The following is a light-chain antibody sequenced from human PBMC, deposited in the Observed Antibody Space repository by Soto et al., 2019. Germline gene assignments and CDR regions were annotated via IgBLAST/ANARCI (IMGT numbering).Light chain of an antibody. J-gene: IGKJ5*01. V-gene: IGKV3-20*01. CDR3: QHFGGTTFT. CDR2: GAS. CDR1: QSVSSSY. Sequence: EIVMMQFPATLSVSPGEGATLSCRASQSVSSSYIAWYQQRPGQTPSLLIYGASTRATGIPDRFSGSGSGTHFTLTISRLEPGDFAVYYCQHFGGTTFTFGQGTRLEIK.